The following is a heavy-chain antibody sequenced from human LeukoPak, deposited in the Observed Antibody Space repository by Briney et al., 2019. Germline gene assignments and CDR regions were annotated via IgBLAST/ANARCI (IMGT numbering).Heavy chain of an antibody. D-gene: IGHD6-19*01. Sequence: GGSLRLSCTASGITFGSYWMTWVRQATGKGLECVANIKPDGSEKHYVDSVEGRFTISRDNAKNSLLLEMNSLRAEDTAVYYCARGRMAVAGSYEYWGQGTLVTVSS. CDR2: IKPDGSEK. V-gene: IGHV3-7*05. J-gene: IGHJ4*02. CDR1: GITFGSYW. CDR3: ARGRMAVAGSYEY.